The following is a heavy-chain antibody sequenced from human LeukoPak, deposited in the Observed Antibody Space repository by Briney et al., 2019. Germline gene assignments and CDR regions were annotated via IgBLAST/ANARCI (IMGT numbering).Heavy chain of an antibody. CDR3: ARGPELGIGNYFDY. V-gene: IGHV3-30-3*01. J-gene: IGHJ4*02. Sequence: GGSLRLSCTASGFTFNTYTMHWVRQAPGKGLEWVAVVTFDGSSTYYADSVKGRLTLSRDNSKNSLDLQMNSLRAEDTAVYYCARGPELGIGNYFDYWGQGTLVTVSS. CDR1: GFTFNTYT. D-gene: IGHD7-27*01. CDR2: VTFDGSST.